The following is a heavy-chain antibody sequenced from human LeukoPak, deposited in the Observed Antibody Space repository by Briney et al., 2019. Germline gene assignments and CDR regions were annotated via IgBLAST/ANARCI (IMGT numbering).Heavy chain of an antibody. CDR2: INHSGSA. V-gene: IGHV4-34*01. D-gene: IGHD3-22*01. CDR1: VGSFSGYY. CDR3: ARGLYYYDSSGYYSSGSFDY. Sequence: SETLSLICAVYVGSFSGYYWSWIRQPPGKGLEWIGEINHSGSANYNPSRKSPVTISVDTSKKQFSLKLSSVTAADTAVYYCARGLYYYDSSGYYSSGSFDYWGQGTLVTVSS. J-gene: IGHJ4*02.